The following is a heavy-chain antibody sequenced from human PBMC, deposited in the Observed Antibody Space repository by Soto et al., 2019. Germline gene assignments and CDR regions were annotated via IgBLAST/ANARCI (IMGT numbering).Heavy chain of an antibody. J-gene: IGHJ4*02. D-gene: IGHD3-3*01. CDR2: IIPIFGTA. CDR3: ARSGRYDFWSGYYLYYFDY. CDR1: AYTFTNND. V-gene: IGHV1-69*13. Sequence: SSVKVSCKASAYTFTNNDVTWVRQALGQGLEWTGGIIPIFGTANYAQKFQGRVTITADESTSTAYMELSSLRSEDTAVYYCARSGRYDFWSGYYLYYFDYWGQGTLVTVSS.